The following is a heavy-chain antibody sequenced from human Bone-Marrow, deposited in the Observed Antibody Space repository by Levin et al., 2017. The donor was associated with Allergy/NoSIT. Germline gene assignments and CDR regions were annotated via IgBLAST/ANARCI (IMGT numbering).Heavy chain of an antibody. CDR3: AREAGYCSGDSCYFYGMDV. CDR2: MWSDGINK. V-gene: IGHV3-33*01. J-gene: IGHJ6*02. Sequence: TGGSLRLSCEASGITLSTSGIHWVRQAPGKGLEWVALMWSDGINKYYIDSVKGRFTISRDNSKNIVYLQMNNLRDDDTAIYYCAREAGYCSGDSCYFYGMDVWGQGTTVIVSS. CDR1: GITLSTSG. D-gene: IGHD2-15*01.